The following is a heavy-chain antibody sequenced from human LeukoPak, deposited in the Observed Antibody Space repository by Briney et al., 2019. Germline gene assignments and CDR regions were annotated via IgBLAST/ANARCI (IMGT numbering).Heavy chain of an antibody. V-gene: IGHV1-69-2*01. D-gene: IGHD2-15*01. Sequence: ATVKISCKVSGYTLTHYYTHWVQQPPAKGLEWMGLVHPEDGETIYTEKFKGRVTITADTSTETAYMELSSLRSEDTAVYYCATGSAAIGRWFDPWGQGTLVTVSS. CDR2: VHPEDGET. CDR1: GYTLTHYY. J-gene: IGHJ5*02. CDR3: ATGSAAIGRWFDP.